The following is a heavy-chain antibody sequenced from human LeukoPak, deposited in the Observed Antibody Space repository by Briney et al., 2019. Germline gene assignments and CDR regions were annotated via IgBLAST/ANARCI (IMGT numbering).Heavy chain of an antibody. Sequence: SETLSLTCTVSGGSISSYYWSWIRQPAGKGLEGIGRIYTSGSANYNPSLKSRVTMSVDTSKNQFSLRLTSVTAADTAVYYCARGGDSSSWSVDHWGQGTLVTVSS. CDR3: ARGGDSSSWSVDH. CDR1: GGSISSYY. J-gene: IGHJ4*02. V-gene: IGHV4-4*07. CDR2: IYTSGSA. D-gene: IGHD6-13*01.